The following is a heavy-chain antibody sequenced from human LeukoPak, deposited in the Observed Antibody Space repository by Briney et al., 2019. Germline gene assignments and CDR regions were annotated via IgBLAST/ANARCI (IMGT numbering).Heavy chain of an antibody. CDR2: IYYSGST. Sequence: IPSETLSLTCTVSGGSISSGDYYWSWIRQPPGKGLEWIGYIYYSGSTYYNPSLKSRVTISVDTSKNQFSLKLSSVTAADTAVYYCASGGDGYFDDAFDIWGQGTMVTVSS. J-gene: IGHJ3*02. V-gene: IGHV4-30-4*02. CDR3: ASGGDGYFDDAFDI. CDR1: GGSISSGDYY. D-gene: IGHD5-24*01.